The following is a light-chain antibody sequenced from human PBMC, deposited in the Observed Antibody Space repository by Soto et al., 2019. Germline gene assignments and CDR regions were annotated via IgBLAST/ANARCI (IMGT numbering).Light chain of an antibody. CDR3: QQYNSYSEWT. Sequence: DIQMTQSPSTLSASVGDRVIITCRASQSISSWLAWYQQRPGKAPKLLIYKASSLESGVPSRFSGSGSGAEFTLTISSLQPDDFATYYCQQYNSYSEWTFCQGNKVEIK. CDR2: KAS. V-gene: IGKV1-5*03. J-gene: IGKJ1*01. CDR1: QSISSW.